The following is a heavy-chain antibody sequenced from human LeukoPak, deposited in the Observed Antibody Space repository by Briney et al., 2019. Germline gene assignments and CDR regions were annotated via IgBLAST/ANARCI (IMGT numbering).Heavy chain of an antibody. J-gene: IGHJ4*02. D-gene: IGHD3-16*01. V-gene: IGHV1-18*01. CDR1: GYTFTSYG. CDR2: ISAYNGNT. Sequence: ASVKVSCKASGYTFTSYGISWVRQAPGPCLQWMGWISAYNGNTNYAQKLKGRVTMTTDTTTSTAYMELRSLRSDDTAVYYCAGEGGGSYLDYWGQGTLVTVSS. CDR3: AGEGGGSYLDY.